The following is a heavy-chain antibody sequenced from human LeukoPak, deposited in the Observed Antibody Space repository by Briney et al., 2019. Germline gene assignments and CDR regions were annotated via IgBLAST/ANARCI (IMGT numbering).Heavy chain of an antibody. CDR3: AKDIQRGFDYTNSLDY. CDR2: IWSDSTNK. Sequence: PGGSLRLSCATSGFIFSHYAMHWVRQAPGKGLERVAVIWSDSTNKYYSDAVKGRFAISRDDPSKMVYLQMNSLRVEDTAVYYCAKDIQRGFDYTNSLDYWGQGILVTVSS. V-gene: IGHV3-33*06. J-gene: IGHJ4*02. CDR1: GFIFSHYA. D-gene: IGHD4-11*01.